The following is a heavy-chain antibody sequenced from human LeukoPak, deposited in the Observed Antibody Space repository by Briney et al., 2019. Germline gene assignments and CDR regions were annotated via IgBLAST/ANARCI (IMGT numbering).Heavy chain of an antibody. Sequence: PGGSLRLSCAASGFDVSRNYMNWVRQAPGKGLEWVSAIYSGGNTYYADSVKGRFTISRDNAKNSLYLQMNSLRAEDTAVYYCARVGIVGALGVWGQGTTVTVSS. CDR3: ARVGIVGALGV. CDR1: GFDVSRNY. J-gene: IGHJ6*02. D-gene: IGHD1-26*01. V-gene: IGHV3-53*01. CDR2: IYSGGNT.